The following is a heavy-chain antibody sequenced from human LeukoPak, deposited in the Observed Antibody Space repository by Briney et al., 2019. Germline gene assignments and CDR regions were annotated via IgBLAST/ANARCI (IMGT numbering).Heavy chain of an antibody. V-gene: IGHV3-23*01. CDR3: AKDQGYYGSGSYKEYFQH. CDR2: ISGSGDST. Sequence: GGSLRLSCAASGFTFTGYALSWVRQAPGKGLEWVSAISGSGDSTYYADSVKGRFTTSRDNSKNTLYLQMDSLRADDTAVYYCAKDQGYYGSGSYKEYFQHWGQGTLVTVSS. CDR1: GFTFTGYA. D-gene: IGHD3-10*01. J-gene: IGHJ1*01.